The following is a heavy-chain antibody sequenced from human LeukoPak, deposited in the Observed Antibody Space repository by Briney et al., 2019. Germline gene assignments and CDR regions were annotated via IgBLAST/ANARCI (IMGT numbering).Heavy chain of an antibody. CDR2: TYYRSKWYN. Sequence: KNSQTLSLTCAISGDSVSSNSAAWNWIRQSPSRGLEWLGRTYYRSKWYNDYAVSVKSRITINPDTSKNQFSLQLNSVTPEDTAVYFCARDPRIAMAVNLDYWGQGTPVIVSS. D-gene: IGHD6-19*01. J-gene: IGHJ4*02. CDR3: ARDPRIAMAVNLDY. CDR1: GDSVSSNSAA. V-gene: IGHV6-1*01.